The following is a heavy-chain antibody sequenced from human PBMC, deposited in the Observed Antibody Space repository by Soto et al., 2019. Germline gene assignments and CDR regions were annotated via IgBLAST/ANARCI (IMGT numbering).Heavy chain of an antibody. V-gene: IGHV2-5*02. CDR3: AHRRVGYGDPDYYFEY. CDR2: IYWDNDE. CDR1: GFSLSTNGVG. Sequence: QITLKESGPTLVKPTQTLTLTCTFSGFSLSTNGVGVGWIRQPPGKALEWLALIYWDNDERYSPSLKSRIIITKDTSKNQVVLTMSNMDPVDTATYYCAHRRVGYGDPDYYFEYWGQGILVTVSS. D-gene: IGHD4-17*01. J-gene: IGHJ4*02.